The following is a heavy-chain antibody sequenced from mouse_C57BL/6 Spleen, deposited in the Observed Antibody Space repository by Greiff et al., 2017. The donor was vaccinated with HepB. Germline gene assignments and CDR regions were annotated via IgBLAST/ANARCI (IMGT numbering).Heavy chain of an antibody. CDR3: ARRVQGYGSDWYFDV. CDR1: GFSLSTSGMG. CDR2: IYWDDDK. J-gene: IGHJ1*03. Sequence: QVTLKVSGPGILQSSQTLSLTCSFSGFSLSTSGMGVSWIRQPSGKGLEWLAHIYWDDDKRYNPSLKSRLTISKDTSSNQVFLKITSVDTADTATDYGARRVQGYGSDWYFDVWGTGTTVTVSS. D-gene: IGHD1-1*01. V-gene: IGHV8-12*01.